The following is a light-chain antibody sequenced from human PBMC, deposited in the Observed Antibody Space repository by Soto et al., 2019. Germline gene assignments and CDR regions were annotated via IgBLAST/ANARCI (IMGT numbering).Light chain of an antibody. J-gene: IGLJ2*01. CDR1: SSNIGAGYD. Sequence: QSVLTQPPSVSGAPGQRVTISCTGGSSNIGAGYDVHWYQQLPGTAPKLLIYGNSNRPSGVPDRFSGSKSGTSASLAITGLQAEDEADYYCQSYDSSLSASGVVFGGGTKLTVL. CDR2: GNS. CDR3: QSYDSSLSASGVV. V-gene: IGLV1-40*01.